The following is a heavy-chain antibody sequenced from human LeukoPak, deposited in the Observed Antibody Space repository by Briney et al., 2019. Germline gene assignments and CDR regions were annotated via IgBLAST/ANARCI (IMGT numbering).Heavy chain of an antibody. D-gene: IGHD1-26*01. CDR2: IWYDGSNK. V-gene: IGHV3-33*06. Sequence: GGSLRLSCATSGFTFRSHAMHWVRQSPGKGLEWVAQIWYDGSNKYYADSVKGRFSVSRDNSKNTLYLQMNSLRAEDTAVYYCAEDLRGADHPDYWGQGTLVTVSS. CDR3: AEDLRGADHPDY. J-gene: IGHJ4*02. CDR1: GFTFRSHA.